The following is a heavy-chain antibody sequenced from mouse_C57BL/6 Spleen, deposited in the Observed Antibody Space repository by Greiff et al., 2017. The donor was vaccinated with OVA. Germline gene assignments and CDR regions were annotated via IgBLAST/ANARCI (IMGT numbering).Heavy chain of an antibody. CDR1: GFTFSDYG. V-gene: IGHV5-17*01. CDR2: ISSGSSTI. D-gene: IGHD2-4*01. CDR3: ARGYYDYDGDFDY. J-gene: IGHJ2*01. Sequence: EVQLVESGGGLVKPGGSLRLSCAASGFTFSDYGMHWVRQAPEKGLEWVAYISSGSSTIYYADTVKGRFTISRDNAKNTLFLQMTSLRSEDTAMYYCARGYYDYDGDFDYWGQGTTLTVSS.